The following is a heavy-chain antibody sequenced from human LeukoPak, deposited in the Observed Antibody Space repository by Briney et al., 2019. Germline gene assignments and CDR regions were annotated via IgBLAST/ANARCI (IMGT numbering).Heavy chain of an antibody. CDR2: INPNSGGT. Sequence: ASVKDSCKASGYTFTGYYMHWVRQAPGQGLEWMGWINPNSGGTNYAQKFQGRVTMTRDTSISTAYMELSRLRSDDTAVYYCARVTIGLHYYDSSGYDYWGQGTLVTVSS. V-gene: IGHV1-2*02. CDR3: ARVTIGLHYYDSSGYDY. J-gene: IGHJ4*02. D-gene: IGHD3-22*01. CDR1: GYTFTGYY.